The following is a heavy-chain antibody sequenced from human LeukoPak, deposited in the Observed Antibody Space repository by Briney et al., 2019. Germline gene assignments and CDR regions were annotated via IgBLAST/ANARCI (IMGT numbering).Heavy chain of an antibody. D-gene: IGHD3-10*01. J-gene: IGHJ4*02. Sequence: GGSLRLSCTASGYTFNSYAMSWIRQAPGKGLEWVSGISGSGTSTYYADSVKGWFTISRDNSKNTLYLQMNSLRAEDTALYYCAKEPASGSCFDYWGQGTLVTVSS. V-gene: IGHV3-23*01. CDR3: AKEPASGSCFDY. CDR2: ISGSGTST. CDR1: GYTFNSYA.